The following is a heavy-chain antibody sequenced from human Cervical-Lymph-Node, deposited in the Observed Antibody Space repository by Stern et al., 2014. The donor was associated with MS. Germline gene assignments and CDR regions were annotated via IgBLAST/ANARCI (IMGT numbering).Heavy chain of an antibody. D-gene: IGHD1-26*01. CDR1: GFTFSSYG. CDR3: ARTYSGSYYSYYYGMDV. CDR2: IWYDGSNK. V-gene: IGHV3-33*01. J-gene: IGHJ6*02. Sequence: VQLVESGGGVVQPGRSLRLSCAASGFTFSSYGMHWVRQAPGKGLEWVAVIWYDGSNKYYADSVKDRFTISRDNSKNTLYLQMNSLRAEDTAVYYCARTYSGSYYSYYYGMDVWGQGTTVTVSS.